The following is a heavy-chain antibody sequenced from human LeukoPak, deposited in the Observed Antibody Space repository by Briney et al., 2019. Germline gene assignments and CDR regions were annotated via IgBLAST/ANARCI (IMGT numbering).Heavy chain of an antibody. V-gene: IGHV4-31*11. CDR2: IYYSGST. D-gene: IGHD3-10*01. J-gene: IGHJ4*02. CDR3: ARSNYYDSSIKP. CDR1: GGSFSGYY. Sequence: PSETLSLTCAVYGGSFSGYYWSWIRQHPGKGLEWIGYIYYSGSTYYNPSLKSRVTISVDTSKNQFSLKLSSVTAADTAVYYCARSNYYDSSIKPWGQGTLVTVSS.